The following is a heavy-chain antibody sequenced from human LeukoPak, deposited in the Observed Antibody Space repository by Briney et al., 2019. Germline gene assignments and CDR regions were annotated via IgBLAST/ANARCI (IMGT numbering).Heavy chain of an antibody. CDR3: ARDTGVLLWFGESDTNFDY. V-gene: IGHV1-2*02. J-gene: IGHJ4*02. Sequence: ASVKVSCKASGYTFTGYYMHWVRQAPGQGLEWMGWINPNSGGTNYAQKFQGRVTMTRDTSISTAYTELSRLRSDDTAVYYCARDTGVLLWFGESDTNFDYWGQGTLVTVSS. D-gene: IGHD3-10*01. CDR2: INPNSGGT. CDR1: GYTFTGYY.